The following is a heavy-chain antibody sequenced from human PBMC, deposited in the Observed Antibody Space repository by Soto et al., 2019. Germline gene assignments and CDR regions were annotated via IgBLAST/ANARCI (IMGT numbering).Heavy chain of an antibody. D-gene: IGHD4-17*01. J-gene: IGHJ4*02. CDR2: VYYSGST. V-gene: IGHV4-61*01. Sequence: SETLSLTCTVSGGSVNSGSYYWSWIRQPPGKGLEWIGYVYYSGSTNYNPSLKSRVTISVDTSKNQFSLKLSSVTAADTAVYYCARDTAPLDYWGQGTLVTAPQ. CDR3: ARDTAPLDY. CDR1: GGSVNSGSYY.